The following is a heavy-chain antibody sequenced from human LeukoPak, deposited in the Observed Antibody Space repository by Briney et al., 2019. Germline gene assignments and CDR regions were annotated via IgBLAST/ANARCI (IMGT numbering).Heavy chain of an antibody. J-gene: IGHJ6*03. CDR2: ISYDGSNK. CDR3: AKVGLRVPRDYYYYMDV. V-gene: IGHV3-30*04. Sequence: GGSLRLSCAASGFTFSSYAMHWARQAPGKGLEWVAVISYDGSNKYYADSVKGRFTISRDNSKNTLYLQMNSLRAEDTAVYYCAKVGLRVPRDYYYYMDVWGKGTTVTVSS. D-gene: IGHD3-10*01. CDR1: GFTFSSYA.